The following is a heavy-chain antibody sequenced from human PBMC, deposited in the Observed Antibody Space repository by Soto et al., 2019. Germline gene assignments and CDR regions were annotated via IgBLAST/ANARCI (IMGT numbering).Heavy chain of an antibody. CDR1: GFTFSSYA. V-gene: IGHV3-23*01. CDR3: AKAPIDDFFYYYYYMDV. Sequence: GGSLRLSCAASGFTFSSYAMSWVRQAPGKGLEWVSAISGSGGSTYYADSVKGRFTISRDNSKNTLYLQMNSLRAEDTAVYYCAKAPIDDFFYYYYYMDVWGKGTTVTVSS. D-gene: IGHD3-3*01. CDR2: ISGSGGST. J-gene: IGHJ6*03.